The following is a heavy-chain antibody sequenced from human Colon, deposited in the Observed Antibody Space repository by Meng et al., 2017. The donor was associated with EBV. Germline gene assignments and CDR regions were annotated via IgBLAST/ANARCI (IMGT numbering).Heavy chain of an antibody. Sequence: QGQLQEPGPGLVKPSGTLSLTCAVSGDSISNNWWSWVRQPPGKGLEWIGEIYHSGTTNYNPSLRSRVTISVDTSKNQFSLKLNSVTAADTAVYYCARRRYYYGSGSYHSYYFDYWGQGALVRLL. CDR2: IYHSGTT. D-gene: IGHD3-10*01. CDR1: GDSISNNW. J-gene: IGHJ4*02. CDR3: ARRRYYYGSGSYHSYYFDY. V-gene: IGHV4-4*02.